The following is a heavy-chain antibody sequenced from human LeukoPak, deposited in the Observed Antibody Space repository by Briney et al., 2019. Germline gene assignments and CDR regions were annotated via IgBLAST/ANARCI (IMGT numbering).Heavy chain of an antibody. J-gene: IGHJ3*02. D-gene: IGHD4-17*01. CDR1: GFTFSSYS. CDR3: ASHDYGDYVGAFDI. Sequence: GGSLRLSCAASGFTFSSYSMNWVRQAPGKGLEWVSSISSSSSYIYYADSVKGRFTISRDNSKNTLYLQMNSLRAEDTAVYYCASHDYGDYVGAFDIWGQGTMVTVSS. CDR2: ISSSSSYI. V-gene: IGHV3-21*01.